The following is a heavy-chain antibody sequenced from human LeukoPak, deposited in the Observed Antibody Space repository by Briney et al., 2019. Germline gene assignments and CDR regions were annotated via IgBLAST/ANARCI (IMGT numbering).Heavy chain of an antibody. J-gene: IGHJ5*02. CDR2: IYTGGST. V-gene: IGHV3-66*01. CDR3: ARGGLWGWFDP. D-gene: IGHD3-16*01. Sequence: GGSLRLSCAVSGFTVSTNYMSWVRQAPGKGLEWVSLIYTGGSTYYADSVKGRFTISRDNSKNTLYLQMNSLRAEDTAVYYCARGGLWGWFDPWGQGTLVTVSS. CDR1: GFTVSTNY.